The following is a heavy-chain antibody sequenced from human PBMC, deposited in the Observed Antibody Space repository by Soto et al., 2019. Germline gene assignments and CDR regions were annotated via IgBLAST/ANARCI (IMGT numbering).Heavy chain of an antibody. J-gene: IGHJ5*02. D-gene: IGHD3-10*01. CDR1: GGSISSSSYY. Sequence: SETLSLTCTVSGGSISSSSYYWGWIRQPPGKGLEWIGSIYYSGSTYYNPSLKSRVTISVDTSKNQFSLKLSSVTAADTAVYYCARPKTPYMVRGALYGNWFDPWGQGTLVTVSS. V-gene: IGHV4-39*01. CDR2: IYYSGST. CDR3: ARPKTPYMVRGALYGNWFDP.